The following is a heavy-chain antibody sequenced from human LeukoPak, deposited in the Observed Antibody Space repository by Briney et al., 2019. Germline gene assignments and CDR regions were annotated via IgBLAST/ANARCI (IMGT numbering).Heavy chain of an antibody. CDR3: ARGNYPYSSSWSEYFQH. Sequence: GGSLRLSCAASGFTFSSYAMHWVRQAPGKGLEWVAVISYDGSNKYYADSVKGRFTISRDNSKNTLYLQMNSLRAEDTAVYYCARGNYPYSSSWSEYFQHWGQGTLVTVSS. CDR1: GFTFSSYA. D-gene: IGHD6-13*01. J-gene: IGHJ1*01. CDR2: ISYDGSNK. V-gene: IGHV3-30-3*01.